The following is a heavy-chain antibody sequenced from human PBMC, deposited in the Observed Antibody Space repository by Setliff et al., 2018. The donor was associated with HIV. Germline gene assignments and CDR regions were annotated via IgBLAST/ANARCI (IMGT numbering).Heavy chain of an antibody. D-gene: IGHD3-3*01. CDR3: ARDVSWRVRTYIDY. V-gene: IGHV3-21*01. J-gene: IGHJ4*02. CDR1: GFTFSTYS. Sequence: PGGSLRLSCEASGFTFSTYSMNWVRQAPGKGLEWVSSISSSSRSKYYAGSVKGRFTISRDNAKNSLYLQMNSLTAEDTAVYYCARDVSWRVRTYIDYWGQGALVTVSS. CDR2: ISSSSRSK.